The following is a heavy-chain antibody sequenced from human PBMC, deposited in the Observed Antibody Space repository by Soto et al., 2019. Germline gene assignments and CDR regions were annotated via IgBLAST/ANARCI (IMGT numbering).Heavy chain of an antibody. Sequence: PSETLSLTCAVYGGSFSGYYWSWIRQPPGKGLEWIGEINHSGSTNYDPSLKSRVTISVDTSKNQFSLKLSSVTAADTAVYYCARRGYSSGWSPFDYWGQGTLVTVSS. CDR3: ARRGYSSGWSPFDY. CDR2: INHSGST. D-gene: IGHD6-19*01. CDR1: GGSFSGYY. J-gene: IGHJ4*02. V-gene: IGHV4-34*01.